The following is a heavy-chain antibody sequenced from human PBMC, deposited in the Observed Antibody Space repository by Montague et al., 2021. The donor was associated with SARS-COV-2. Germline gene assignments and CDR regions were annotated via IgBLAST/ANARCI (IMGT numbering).Heavy chain of an antibody. CDR3: ARDTRIAMLVVVTRYGLDV. V-gene: IGHV4-39*07. CDR1: GGSISSSSYY. CDR2: IYYTGST. Sequence: SETLSLTCTVSGGSISSSSYYWGWIRQPPGMGLEWIGSIYYTGSTYYNPSLKSRVTISVDTSKNQFSLKLSSVTAADTAVYYCARDTRIAMLVVVTRYGLDVWGQGTTVTVSS. D-gene: IGHD3-22*01. J-gene: IGHJ6*02.